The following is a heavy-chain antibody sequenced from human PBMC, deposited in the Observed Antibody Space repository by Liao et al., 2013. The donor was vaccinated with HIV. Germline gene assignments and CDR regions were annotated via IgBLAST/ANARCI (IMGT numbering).Heavy chain of an antibody. J-gene: IGHJ1*01. Sequence: QVRLQQWGAGLLKPSETLSLTCAVYGGSFSGYYWSWIRQVPGRGLEWIGEVTHNEGTNYNPSLKSRVSISVDTSKNQFSLKLSSVTAADTAVYYCGGSSGYSVFQHWGQGTLVTVSS. D-gene: IGHD3-22*01. CDR1: GGSFSGYY. CDR2: VTHNEGT. CDR3: GGSSGYSVFQH. V-gene: IGHV4-34*02.